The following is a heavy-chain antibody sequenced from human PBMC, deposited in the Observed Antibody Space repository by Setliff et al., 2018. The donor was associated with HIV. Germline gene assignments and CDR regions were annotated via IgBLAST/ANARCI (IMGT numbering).Heavy chain of an antibody. CDR2: INHSGST. CDR1: GGSFSGYY. CDR3: ARGKTPPYGIVVEDDAFDI. Sequence: PSETLSLTCAVYGGSFSGYYWSWIRQPPGKGLEWIGEINHSGSTNYNPSLKSRITMPVDMSKNQISLKLRSVTAADTAVYYCARGKTPPYGIVVEDDAFDIWGQGTMVTVSS. J-gene: IGHJ3*02. V-gene: IGHV4-34*01. D-gene: IGHD3-22*01.